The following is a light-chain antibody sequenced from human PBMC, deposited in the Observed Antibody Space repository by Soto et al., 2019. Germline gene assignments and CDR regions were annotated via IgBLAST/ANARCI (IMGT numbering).Light chain of an antibody. J-gene: IGKJ2*01. V-gene: IGKV2-28*01. CDR2: LGS. CDR3: MQALQTPYT. CDR1: QSLLHSNGYNY. Sequence: DIVMTQSPLSLPVTPGEPASISCRSSQSLLHSNGYNYLDWYLQKPGQSPQLLTYLGSNRGSGVPDRFSGSGSGTDFTLKIRRVEAEDVGVYYFMQALQTPYTFGQGTKLEIK.